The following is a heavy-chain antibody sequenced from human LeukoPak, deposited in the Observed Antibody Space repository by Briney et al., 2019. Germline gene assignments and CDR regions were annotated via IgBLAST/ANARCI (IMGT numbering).Heavy chain of an antibody. CDR2: VYYTGST. Sequence: PSETLSLTCTVSGGSISSYYWSWVRQPPGKGLEWIGFVYYTGSTNYSPSLKSRVTISVDTSKNQFSLKLSSVTAADTAVYYCARGSRYFDYWGQGTLVTVSS. D-gene: IGHD2-2*01. CDR1: GGSISSYY. CDR3: ARGSRYFDY. J-gene: IGHJ4*02. V-gene: IGHV4-59*01.